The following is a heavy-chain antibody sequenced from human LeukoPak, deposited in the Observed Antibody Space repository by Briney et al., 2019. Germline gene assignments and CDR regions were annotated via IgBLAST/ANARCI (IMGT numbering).Heavy chain of an antibody. CDR2: IRKDGSEK. CDR1: GFTFEIYW. V-gene: IGHV3-7*04. D-gene: IGHD1-26*01. Sequence: GGSLRLSCAASGFTFEIYWMSWVRQAPGKGLEWVANIRKDGSEKNYVGSVKGRFTISRDNAKNSLYLQMNSLRADDTALYYCARHWEGVESDAFDIWGQGTMVTVSS. CDR3: ARHWEGVESDAFDI. J-gene: IGHJ3*02.